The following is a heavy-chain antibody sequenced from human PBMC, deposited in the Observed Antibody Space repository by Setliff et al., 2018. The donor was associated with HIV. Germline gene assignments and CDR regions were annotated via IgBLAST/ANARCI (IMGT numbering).Heavy chain of an antibody. J-gene: IGHJ4*02. V-gene: IGHV4-39*07. D-gene: IGHD2-2*01. CDR1: DNSLNSHDFY. CDR3: ARLMPNWDYFDY. CDR2: FYYTGTT. Sequence: KPSETLSLTCSVSDNSLNSHDFYWGWIRQPPGKGLEWIGNFYYTGTTYYNSSLKSRVTISVDTSKNQVSLKLTSMTAADTAIYFCARLMPNWDYFDYWGQGTQVTVSS.